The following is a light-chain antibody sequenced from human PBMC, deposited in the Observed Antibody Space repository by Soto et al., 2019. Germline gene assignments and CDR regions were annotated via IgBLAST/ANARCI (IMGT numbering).Light chain of an antibody. V-gene: IGLV2-11*01. J-gene: IGLJ1*01. CDR2: DVS. CDR1: SSDVGGYNY. Sequence: QSVLTQPRSVSASPGQSVTISCTGTSSDVGGYNYVSWFQQHPGKAPKVMIYDVSKRPSGVPDRFSGSKSGNTASLTISGLQAEDEADYYCCSYAGSYTYVFGTGTQLTVL. CDR3: CSYAGSYTYV.